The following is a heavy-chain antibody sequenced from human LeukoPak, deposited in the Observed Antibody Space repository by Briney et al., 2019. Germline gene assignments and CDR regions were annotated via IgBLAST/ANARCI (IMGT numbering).Heavy chain of an antibody. CDR3: ARNQQLGGHSYYYYGMDV. Sequence: GGSLRLSCVGSGFTSIAYALTWARQAPGKGLEWVSGISGGGVTTYYADSVKGRFTISRDNPKNTLYLQMNSLRADDTAIYYCARNQQLGGHSYYYYGMDVWGQGTTVTVSS. V-gene: IGHV3-23*01. J-gene: IGHJ6*02. D-gene: IGHD3-16*01. CDR2: ISGGGVTT. CDR1: GFTSIAYA.